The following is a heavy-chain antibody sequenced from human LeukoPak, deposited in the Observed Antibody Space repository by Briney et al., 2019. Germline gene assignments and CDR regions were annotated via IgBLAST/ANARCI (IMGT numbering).Heavy chain of an antibody. CDR2: INPNSGGT. CDR1: GYTFTGYY. CDR3: ARDPGSYFYYYYGMDV. V-gene: IGHV1-2*02. Sequence: GASVKVSCKASGYTFTGYYMHWVRQAPGQGLEWMGWINPNSGGTNYAQKFQGRVTMTRDTSISTAYMGLSRLRSDDTAVYYCARDPGSYFYYYYGMDVWGQGTTVTVSS. J-gene: IGHJ6*02. D-gene: IGHD1-26*01.